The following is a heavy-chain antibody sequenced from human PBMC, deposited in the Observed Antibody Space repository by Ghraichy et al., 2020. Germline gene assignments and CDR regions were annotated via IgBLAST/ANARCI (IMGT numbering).Heavy chain of an antibody. CDR3: ARWEAAAGKKKSYYYGMDV. V-gene: IGHV1-69*13. D-gene: IGHD6-13*01. J-gene: IGHJ6*02. Sequence: SVKVSCKASGGTFSSYAISWVRQAPGQGLEWMGGIIPIFGTANYAQKFQGRVTITADESTSTAYMELSSLRSEDTAVYYCARWEAAAGKKKSYYYGMDVWGQGTTVTVSS. CDR1: GGTFSSYA. CDR2: IIPIFGTA.